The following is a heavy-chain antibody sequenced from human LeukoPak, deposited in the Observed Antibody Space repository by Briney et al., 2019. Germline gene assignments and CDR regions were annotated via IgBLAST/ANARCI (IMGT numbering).Heavy chain of an antibody. CDR3: ARGGSSWYYYYYMDV. J-gene: IGHJ6*03. CDR1: GYTFTSYD. D-gene: IGHD6-13*01. Sequence: ASVKVSCKASGYTFTSYDINWVRQAPGQGLEWMGWMNPNSGNTGYAQKFQGRVTITRNTSISTAYMELSSLRSEDTAVYYCARGGSSWYYYYYMDVWGKGTTVTVSS. CDR2: MNPNSGNT. V-gene: IGHV1-8*03.